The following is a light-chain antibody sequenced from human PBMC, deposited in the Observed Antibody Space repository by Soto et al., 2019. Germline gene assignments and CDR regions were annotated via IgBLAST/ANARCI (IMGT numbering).Light chain of an antibody. CDR1: QSVSNNY. Sequence: EIVLTQSPGTLSLSPGERATLSCRTSQSVSNNYLAWYQQKPGQAPRLLIYGASSRATGIPDGFSGSGSGTDFTLSISRLQPEDFAVYYCQQYSSLWTFGQGTKVEIK. CDR3: QQYSSLWT. CDR2: GAS. J-gene: IGKJ1*01. V-gene: IGKV3-20*01.